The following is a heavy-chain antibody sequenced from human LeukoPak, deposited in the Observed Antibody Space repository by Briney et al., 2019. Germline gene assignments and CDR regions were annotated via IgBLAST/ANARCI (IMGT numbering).Heavy chain of an antibody. CDR3: ARLLADITMVRAFDY. CDR2: IYDSGNT. D-gene: IGHD3-10*01. V-gene: IGHV4-59*08. J-gene: IGHJ4*02. CDR1: GGSISSWY. Sequence: SETLSLTCTVSGGSISSWYWSWIRQPPGKGLEWIGYIYDSGNTNYNPSLKSRVTISVDTSKNQFSLKLSSVTAADTAVYYCARLLADITMVRAFDYWGQGTLVTVSS.